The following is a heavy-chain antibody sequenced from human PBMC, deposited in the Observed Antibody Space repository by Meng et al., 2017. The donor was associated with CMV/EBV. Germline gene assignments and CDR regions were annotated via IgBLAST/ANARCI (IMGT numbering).Heavy chain of an antibody. CDR2: IYYSGST. CDR3: ARVVEMATNAYLDY. D-gene: IGHD5-24*01. J-gene: IGHJ4*02. CDR1: GGSISSCGYY. Sequence: SGGSISSCGYYWSWIRQHPGKGLEWIGYIYYSGSTYYNPSLKSRVTISVDTSKNQFSLKLSSVTAADTAVYYCARVVEMATNAYLDYWGQGTLVTVSS. V-gene: IGHV4-31*02.